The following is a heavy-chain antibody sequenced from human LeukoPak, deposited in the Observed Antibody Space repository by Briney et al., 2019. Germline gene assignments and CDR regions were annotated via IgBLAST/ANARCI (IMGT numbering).Heavy chain of an antibody. CDR2: IKPDGSQK. V-gene: IGHV3-7*01. D-gene: IGHD1-26*01. Sequence: PGGSLRLSCAASGFTFSDFWMAWVRQAPGRGLEWVANIKPDGSQKYYVDSVKGRFTISRDNAKNSLYLQMNSLRAEDTAVYYCARDGVGATVDYWGQGTLVTVSS. J-gene: IGHJ4*02. CDR1: GFTFSDFW. CDR3: ARDGVGATVDY.